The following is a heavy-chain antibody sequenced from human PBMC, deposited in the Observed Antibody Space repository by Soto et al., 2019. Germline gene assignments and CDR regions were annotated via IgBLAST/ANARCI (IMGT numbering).Heavy chain of an antibody. V-gene: IGHV3-23*01. CDR1: GFTFSSYA. J-gene: IGHJ3*02. CDR3: AKDRYCSGGSCYSEWAFDI. CDR2: ISGSGGST. Sequence: EVQLLESGGGLVQPGGSLRLSCAASGFTFSSYAMSWVRQAPGKGLEWVSAISGSGGSTYYADSVKGRFTISRDNSKNTLYLQMNSLRAEDTAVYYCAKDRYCSGGSCYSEWAFDIWGQGTMVTVS. D-gene: IGHD2-15*01.